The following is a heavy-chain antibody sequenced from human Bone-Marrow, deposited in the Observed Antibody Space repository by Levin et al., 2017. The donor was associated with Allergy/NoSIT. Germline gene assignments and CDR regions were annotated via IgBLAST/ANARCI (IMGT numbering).Heavy chain of an antibody. J-gene: IGHJ6*02. CDR3: AINYGETTPDYYGVDV. CDR1: GGSIISSY. D-gene: IGHD4-17*01. Sequence: SETLSLTCTVSGGSIISSYWSWIRQPPGKGLEWIGYIYSSGSTDYNPSLRSRVTISADTSKNHFSLRLKSVTAADTAIYYCAINYGETTPDYYGVDVWGQGTTVTVSS. V-gene: IGHV4-59*01. CDR2: IYSSGST.